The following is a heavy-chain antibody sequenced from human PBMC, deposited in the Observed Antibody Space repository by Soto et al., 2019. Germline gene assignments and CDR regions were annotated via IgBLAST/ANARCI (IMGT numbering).Heavy chain of an antibody. CDR1: GYTISSYP. D-gene: IGHD5-12*01. J-gene: IGHJ4*02. Sequence: VFLRRYWTGSGYTISSYPGSWRSQNTGKGLEWVSAISGSGGSTYYADSVKGRFTISRDNSKNTLYLQMNSLRAEDTAVYYCAKSTKGDIYPSLYWGQGTLVTVSS. V-gene: IGHV3-23*01. CDR2: ISGSGGST. CDR3: AKSTKGDIYPSLY.